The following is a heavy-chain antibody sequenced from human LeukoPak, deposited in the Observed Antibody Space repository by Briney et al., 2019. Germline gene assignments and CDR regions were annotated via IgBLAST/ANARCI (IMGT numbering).Heavy chain of an antibody. J-gene: IGHJ4*02. V-gene: IGHV4-34*01. D-gene: IGHD1-26*01. Sequence: SETLSLTCAVYGGSFSGYYWSWIRQPPGKGLEWIGEINHSGSTNYNPSLKSRVTISVDTSRNQFSLKLSSVTAVDTAVYYCARDIYSGSLDYWGQGTLVTVSS. CDR1: GGSFSGYY. CDR2: INHSGST. CDR3: ARDIYSGSLDY.